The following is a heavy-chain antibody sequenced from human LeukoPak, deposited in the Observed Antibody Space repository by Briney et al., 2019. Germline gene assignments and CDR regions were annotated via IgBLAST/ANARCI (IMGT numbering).Heavy chain of an antibody. CDR3: ARYRPDWFDP. CDR2: ISGDETYT. D-gene: IGHD4-11*01. V-gene: IGHV3-74*01. J-gene: IGHJ5*02. CDR1: GFTFSSDF. Sequence: GGSLRLSCVASGFTFSSDFMHWIRQAPGEGLMWVSQISGDETYTNYADSVKGRFTISRDNAKNTLYLQMNSLRAEDTAVYYCARYRPDWFDPWGQGTLVTVSS.